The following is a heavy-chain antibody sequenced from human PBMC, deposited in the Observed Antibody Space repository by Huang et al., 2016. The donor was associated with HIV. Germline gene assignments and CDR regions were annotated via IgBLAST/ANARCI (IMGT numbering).Heavy chain of an antibody. CDR2: NRNKDKKYAT. V-gene: IGHV3-73*02. CDR1: GFCFRGSA. CDR3: TRQLGGYDSGGAASANF. J-gene: IGHJ4*02. D-gene: IGHD3-22*01. Sequence: EVHLVESGGGLVQPGGSLKLSCAASGFCFRGSAMQWVRQGSGKGREVVGLNRNKDKKYATSDAASAAGRVSIFRDDAKKTVYLQMDSLKSEDTVLYYCTRQLGGYDSGGAASANFWGQGTLVTVSS.